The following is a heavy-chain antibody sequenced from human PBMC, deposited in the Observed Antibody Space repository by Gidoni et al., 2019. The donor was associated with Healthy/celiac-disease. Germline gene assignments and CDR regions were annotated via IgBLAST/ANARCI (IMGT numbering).Heavy chain of an antibody. D-gene: IGHD1-26*01. J-gene: IGHJ3*02. CDR2: IYTSGST. Sequence: QVQLQESGPGLVKPSETLSLTCTVSGGSISSYYWSWIRQPAGKGLEWIGRIYTSGSTNYNPSLKSRVTMSVDTSKNQFSLKLSSVTAADTAVYYCARDRLVGATRSAFDIWGQGTMVTVSS. V-gene: IGHV4-4*07. CDR1: GGSISSYY. CDR3: ARDRLVGATRSAFDI.